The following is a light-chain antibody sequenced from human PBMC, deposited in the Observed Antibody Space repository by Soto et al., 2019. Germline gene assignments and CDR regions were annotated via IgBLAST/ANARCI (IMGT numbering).Light chain of an antibody. V-gene: IGKV1-5*01. CDR3: QHYGGMWT. CDR2: DAS. Sequence: DIQMTQSPSTLSASVGDRVTITCRASQDINDWLAWYQQKPGNAPKFLIYDASTLESGVPSRFSGSGSGTEFILTISSLQPDDFATYYCQHYGGMWTFGQGTKVDIK. J-gene: IGKJ1*01. CDR1: QDINDW.